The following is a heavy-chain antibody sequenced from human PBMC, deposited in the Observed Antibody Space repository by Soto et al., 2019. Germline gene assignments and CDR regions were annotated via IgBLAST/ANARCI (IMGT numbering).Heavy chain of an antibody. J-gene: IGHJ4*02. CDR1: GFTFSSYS. V-gene: IGHV3-21*01. Sequence: EVQLVESGGGLVKPGGSLRLSCAASGFTFSSYSMNWVRQAPGKGLEWVSSISSSSSYIYYADSVKGRFTISRDNGKNSLYLQMNSLSAEDTAVYYCARASHGGSFDYWCQEPLLTVSS. D-gene: IGHD6-6*01. CDR2: ISSSSSYI. CDR3: ARASHGGSFDY.